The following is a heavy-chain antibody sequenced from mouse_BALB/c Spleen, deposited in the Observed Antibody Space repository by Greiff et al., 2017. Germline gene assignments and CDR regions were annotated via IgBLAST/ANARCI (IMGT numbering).Heavy chain of an antibody. CDR3: ARGGYGDYFDY. V-gene: IGHV5-9-3*01. J-gene: IGHJ2*01. CDR1: GFTFSSYA. D-gene: IGHD2-14*01. CDR2: ISSGGSYT. Sequence: EVNLVESGGGLVKPGGSLKLSCAASGFTFSSYAMSWVRQTPEKRLEWVATISSGGSYTYYPDSVKGRFTISRDNAKNTLYLQMSSLRSEDTAMYYCARGGYGDYFDYWGQGTTLTVSS.